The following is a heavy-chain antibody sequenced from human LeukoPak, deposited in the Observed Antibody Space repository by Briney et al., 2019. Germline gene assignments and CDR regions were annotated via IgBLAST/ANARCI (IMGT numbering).Heavy chain of an antibody. V-gene: IGHV1-8*01. D-gene: IGHD3-10*01. Sequence: GASVKVSCKASGYTFTTYDINWVRQATGQGRGWMGWMNPNSGNTGYAQKFQGRVTMTRNTSMSTAYMELSSLRSEDTAVYYCARANYYGSGKKDLDYWGQGTLVTVSS. J-gene: IGHJ4*02. CDR3: ARANYYGSGKKDLDY. CDR1: GYTFTTYD. CDR2: MNPNSGNT.